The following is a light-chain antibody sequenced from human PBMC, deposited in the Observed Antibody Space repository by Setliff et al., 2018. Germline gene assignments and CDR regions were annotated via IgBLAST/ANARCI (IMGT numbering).Light chain of an antibody. V-gene: IGLV8-61*01. Sequence: QTVVTQEPSFSVSPGGTVTLTCGLSSGSVSTTYYPSWYQQTPGQAPRTLIYSTNTRSSGVLDRFSGSILGNKAALTITGAQADDESDYYCVLYMGSGISVFGGGTK. CDR2: STN. CDR1: SGSVSTTYY. CDR3: VLYMGSGISV. J-gene: IGLJ2*01.